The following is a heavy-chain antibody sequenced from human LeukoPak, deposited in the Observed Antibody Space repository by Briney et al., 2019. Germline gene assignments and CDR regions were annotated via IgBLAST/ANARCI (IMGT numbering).Heavy chain of an antibody. Sequence: SETLSLTCAVYGGPFSGYYWSWIRQPPGKGLEWIGEINHSGSTNYNPSLKSRVTISVDTSKNQFSLKLSSVTAADTAVYYCARVPPYYDFWSGYYRGPYYYYYMDVWGKGTTVTVSS. V-gene: IGHV4-34*01. CDR1: GGPFSGYY. D-gene: IGHD3-3*01. CDR3: ARVPPYYDFWSGYYRGPYYYYYMDV. CDR2: INHSGST. J-gene: IGHJ6*03.